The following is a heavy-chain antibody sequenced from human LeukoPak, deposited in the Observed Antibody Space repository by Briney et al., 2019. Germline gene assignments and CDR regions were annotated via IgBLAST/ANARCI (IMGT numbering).Heavy chain of an antibody. CDR2: INPNSGGI. Sequence: ASVKVSCKASGYTFTGHYMHWVRQAPGQGLEWMGWINPNSGGINYAQKFQGRVTMTRDTSISTAYMELSRLRSDDTAVYYCASTSSGWYPHYYYMDVWGKGTTVTVSS. CDR3: ASTSSGWYPHYYYMDV. CDR1: GYTFTGHY. V-gene: IGHV1-2*02. J-gene: IGHJ6*03. D-gene: IGHD6-19*01.